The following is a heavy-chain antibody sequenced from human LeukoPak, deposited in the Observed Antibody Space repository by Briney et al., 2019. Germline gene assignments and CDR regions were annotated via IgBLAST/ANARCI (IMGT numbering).Heavy chain of an antibody. CDR2: IRSKAYGGTT. J-gene: IGHJ4*02. Sequence: SGGSLRLSCTTSGFTFGDYAMSWFRQAPGKGLEWVGFIRSKAYGGTTEYAASVKGRLTISRDDSKSIAYLQMNSLKTEDTAVYYCTREPPSIYGSGSKAPDYWGQGTLVTVSS. V-gene: IGHV3-49*03. CDR3: TREPPSIYGSGSKAPDY. CDR1: GFTFGDYA. D-gene: IGHD3-10*01.